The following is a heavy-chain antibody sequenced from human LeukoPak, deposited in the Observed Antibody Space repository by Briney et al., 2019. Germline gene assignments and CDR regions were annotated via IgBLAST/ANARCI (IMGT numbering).Heavy chain of an antibody. D-gene: IGHD3-16*01. CDR1: GYSISSGHF. CDR2: IYGSGTT. J-gene: IGHJ4*02. CDR3: ASVGGDSPY. V-gene: IGHV4-38-2*02. Sequence: SETLSLTCTVSGYSISSGHFWSWIRQPPGKGLEWIGSIYGSGTTYYDPPLRSRVSISADTSKNHFSLELSSVTAADTAVYYCASVGGDSPYWGQGTPVTVSS.